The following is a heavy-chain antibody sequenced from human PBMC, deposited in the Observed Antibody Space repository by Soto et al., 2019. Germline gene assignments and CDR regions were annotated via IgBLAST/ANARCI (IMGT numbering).Heavy chain of an antibody. CDR3: ARGLGSSGWYSPWDAFDI. Sequence: ASVKVSCKASGYTFTSYYMHWVRQAPGQGLEWMGIINPSGGSTSYAQKFQGRVTMTRDTSTSTVYMELSSLRSEDTAVYYCARGLGSSGWYSPWDAFDIWGQGTTVTVSS. V-gene: IGHV1-46*01. CDR1: GYTFTSYY. CDR2: INPSGGST. J-gene: IGHJ3*02. D-gene: IGHD6-19*01.